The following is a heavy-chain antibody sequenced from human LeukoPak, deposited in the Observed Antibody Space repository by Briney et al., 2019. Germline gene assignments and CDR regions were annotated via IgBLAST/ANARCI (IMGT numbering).Heavy chain of an antibody. Sequence: AGSLKLSCAASGFTFSTSWMHWVRQVPGKGLVWVSRINSDGRSTDYADSVKGRFTISRDNTKNTLDLQMNSLRVEDTAVYYCAHTVWSGNYFDYWGQGAMVT. D-gene: IGHD3-3*01. CDR1: GFTFSTSW. J-gene: IGHJ4*02. CDR3: AHTVWSGNYFDY. V-gene: IGHV3-74*01. CDR2: INSDGRST.